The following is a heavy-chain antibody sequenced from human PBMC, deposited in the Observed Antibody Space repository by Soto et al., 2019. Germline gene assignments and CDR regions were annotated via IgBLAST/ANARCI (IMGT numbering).Heavy chain of an antibody. CDR3: AKDLYGSGSSPFCFDP. D-gene: IGHD3-10*01. V-gene: IGHV3-23*01. CDR2: ISGSGGST. Sequence: GGSLRLSCAASGFTFSNAWMSWVRQAPGKGLEWVSAISGSGGSTYYADSVKGRFNISRDNSKNTLYLQMNSLRAEDTAVYYCAKDLYGSGSSPFCFDPWGQGTLVTVSS. CDR1: GFTFSNAW. J-gene: IGHJ5*02.